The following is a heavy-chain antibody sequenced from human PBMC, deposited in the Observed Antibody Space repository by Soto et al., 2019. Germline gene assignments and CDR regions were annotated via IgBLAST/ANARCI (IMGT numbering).Heavy chain of an antibody. CDR1: GGTFNTYT. CDR2: FIPILDMA. D-gene: IGHD2-21*01. CDR3: AITYCRDNSCPRDFDF. Sequence: QVQVVQSGAEVKKPASSVKVSCKPSGGTFNTYTVNWVRLAPGHGLEWMGRFIPILDMANYAQKFQDRVTITADRSTFTAYMELNSLTSDDTAVYYCAITYCRDNSCPRDFDFWGPGNRVTVSS. V-gene: IGHV1-69*02. J-gene: IGHJ4*02.